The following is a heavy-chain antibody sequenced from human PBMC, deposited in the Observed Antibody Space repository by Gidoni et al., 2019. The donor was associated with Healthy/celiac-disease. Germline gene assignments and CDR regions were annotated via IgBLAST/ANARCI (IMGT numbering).Heavy chain of an antibody. CDR3: ARFLRQQAPTTYYYGMDV. D-gene: IGHD6-13*01. V-gene: IGHV6-1*01. CDR1: GDSVSSNSAA. CDR2: TYYRSKWYN. J-gene: IGHJ6*02. Sequence: QVQLQQSGPGLVKPSQTPSLTCAISGDSVSSNSAAWNWIRQSPSRGLEWLGRTYYRSKWYNDYAVSVKSRITINPDTSKNQFSLQLNSVSPEDTAVYYCARFLRQQAPTTYYYGMDVWGQETTVTVSS.